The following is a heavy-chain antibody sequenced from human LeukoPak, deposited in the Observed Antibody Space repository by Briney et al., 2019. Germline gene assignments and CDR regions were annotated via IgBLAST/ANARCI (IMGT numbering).Heavy chain of an antibody. V-gene: IGHV4-30-4*01. CDR3: ARGGYSGYQTTYYFDY. J-gene: IGHJ4*02. CDR1: GGSISSGDYY. Sequence: SQTLSLTCTVSGGSISSGDYYWSWIRQPPGKGLEWIGYIYYSGSTYYNPFLKSRVTISVDTSKNQFSLKLSSVTAADTAVYYCARGGYSGYQTTYYFDYWGQGTLVTVSS. CDR2: IYYSGST. D-gene: IGHD5-12*01.